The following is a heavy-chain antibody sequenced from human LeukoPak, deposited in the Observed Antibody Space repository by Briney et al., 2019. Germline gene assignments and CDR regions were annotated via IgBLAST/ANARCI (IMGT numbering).Heavy chain of an antibody. Sequence: GGSLRLSCAASGFTFNYYWMTWVRQSPNKGLEWLANIKEDGSEKHYMDSVKGRFAISRDNAKNSLFLQMYSLIVEDTAVYYCVREGPPQGRPWSGYYPFAFWGQGTLVTVSS. CDR2: IKEDGSEK. CDR3: VREGPPQGRPWSGYYPFAF. CDR1: GFTFNYYW. V-gene: IGHV3-7*01. D-gene: IGHD3-3*01. J-gene: IGHJ4*02.